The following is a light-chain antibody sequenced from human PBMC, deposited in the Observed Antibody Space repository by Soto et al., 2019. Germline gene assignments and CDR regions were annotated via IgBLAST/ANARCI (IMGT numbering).Light chain of an antibody. V-gene: IGKV3-15*01. CDR3: QQYNNWPWT. CDR2: GAS. Sequence: IVLTQSPAPLSLSPGERATLSCRASQSVSSNLAWYQQKPGQAPRLLIYGASTRATGIPARFSGSGSGTEFTLTISSLQSEDFAVYYCQQYNNWPWTFGQGTKVDIK. CDR1: QSVSSN. J-gene: IGKJ1*01.